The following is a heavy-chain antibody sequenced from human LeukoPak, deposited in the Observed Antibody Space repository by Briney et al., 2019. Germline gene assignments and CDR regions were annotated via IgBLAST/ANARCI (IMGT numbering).Heavy chain of an antibody. V-gene: IGHV3-7*03. CDR2: IKQDGNEK. J-gene: IGHJ4*02. Sequence: GGSLRLSCAASGFTFSHYWMSWVRQAPGKGLEWVANIKQDGNEKYYADSVKGRFTISRDNAENSLFLQMNSLRVEDTAVYYCATSGDRGYGIDYWGQGTLVAVSS. CDR1: GFTFSHYW. D-gene: IGHD5-12*01. CDR3: ATSGDRGYGIDY.